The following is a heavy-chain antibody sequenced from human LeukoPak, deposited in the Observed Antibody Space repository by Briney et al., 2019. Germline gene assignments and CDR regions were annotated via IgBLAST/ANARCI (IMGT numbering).Heavy chain of an antibody. Sequence: GASVKVSCKASGYTFTSCAMNWVRQAPGQGLEWMGWINTNTGNPTYAQGFTGRFVFSLDTSVSTAYLQISSLKAEDTAAYYCARMGNSGSYYYYYGMDVWGQGTTVTVSS. CDR1: GYTFTSCA. D-gene: IGHD1-26*01. CDR3: ARMGNSGSYYYYYGMDV. J-gene: IGHJ6*02. CDR2: INTNTGNP. V-gene: IGHV7-4-1*02.